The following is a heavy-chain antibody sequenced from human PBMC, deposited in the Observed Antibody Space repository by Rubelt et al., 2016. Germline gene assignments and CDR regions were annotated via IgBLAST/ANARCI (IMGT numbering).Heavy chain of an antibody. V-gene: IGHV4-34*02. CDR3: VRGGTIRTFDH. Sequence: QVQLQQWGAGLLKPSETLSRTCAVYGGSFSGYFWSWIRQPPGMGLEWIGEINDGAVAYYNPSLKSRVALSVDTSKNQFSLRLSSVTAADTAVYYCVRGGTIRTFDHWGQGTLVTVSS. D-gene: IGHD3-10*01. CDR2: INDGAVA. J-gene: IGHJ4*02. CDR1: GGSFSGYF.